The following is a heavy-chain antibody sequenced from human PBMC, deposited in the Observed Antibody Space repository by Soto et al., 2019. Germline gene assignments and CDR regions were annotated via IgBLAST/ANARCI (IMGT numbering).Heavy chain of an antibody. Sequence: SVKVSCKASGGTFSSYAISWVRQAPGQGLEWMGGNIPIFGTANYAQKFQGRVTITADESTSTAYMELSSLRSEDTAVYYCAIRLYCSGGSCYRNWFDPWGQGTLVTVSS. CDR2: NIPIFGTA. CDR1: GGTFSSYA. D-gene: IGHD2-15*01. V-gene: IGHV1-69*13. J-gene: IGHJ5*02. CDR3: AIRLYCSGGSCYRNWFDP.